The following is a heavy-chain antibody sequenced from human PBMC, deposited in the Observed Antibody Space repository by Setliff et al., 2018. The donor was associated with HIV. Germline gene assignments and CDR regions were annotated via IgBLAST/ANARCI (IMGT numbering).Heavy chain of an antibody. J-gene: IGHJ3*02. CDR2: ITGYNGNT. CDR3: ARVGPESLPYTWDDEADTFDI. CDR1: GYIFTNYG. Sequence: PSASVKVSCKASGYIFTNYGISWVRQAPGQGLEWMGWITGYNGNTNYAEKFQGGVTMTIDTSTSKAYLERRSLRSDDTAVYYCARVGPESLPYTWDDEADTFDIWGQGTMVTVSS. V-gene: IGHV1-18*01. D-gene: IGHD1-1*01.